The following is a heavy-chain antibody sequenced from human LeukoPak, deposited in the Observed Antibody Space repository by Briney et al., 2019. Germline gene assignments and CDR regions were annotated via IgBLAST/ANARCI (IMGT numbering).Heavy chain of an antibody. CDR3: TRGGGGSFPHY. CDR1: GFTVSSNF. CDR2: IYSGGST. Sequence: GGSLRLSCAASGFTVSSNFLSWVRQPPGKGLEWVSDIYSGGSTYYADSVKGRFTISRDNSKNTLYLQMNGLRAEDTAVYYCTRGGGGSFPHYWGQGTLVTVSS. J-gene: IGHJ4*02. D-gene: IGHD2-21*01. V-gene: IGHV3-53*01.